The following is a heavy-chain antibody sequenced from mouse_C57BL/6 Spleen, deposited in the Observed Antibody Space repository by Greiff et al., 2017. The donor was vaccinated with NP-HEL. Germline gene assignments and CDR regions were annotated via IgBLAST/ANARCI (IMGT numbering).Heavy chain of an antibody. CDR1: GYAFSSSW. CDR3: ARLGSSGSFDY. D-gene: IGHD3-2*02. Sequence: VQLQESGPELVKPGASVKISCKASGYAFSSSWMNWVKQRPGKGLEWIGRIYPGDGDTNYNGKFKGKATLTADKSSSTAYMQLSSLTSEDSAVYFCARLGSSGSFDYWGQGTTLTVSS. J-gene: IGHJ2*01. V-gene: IGHV1-82*01. CDR2: IYPGDGDT.